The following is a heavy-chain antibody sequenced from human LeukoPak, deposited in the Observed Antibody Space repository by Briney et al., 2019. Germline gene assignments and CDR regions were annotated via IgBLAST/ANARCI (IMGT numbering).Heavy chain of an antibody. Sequence: QPGRSLRLSCAASGFTFSSYAMSWVRQAPGKGLEWVSAISGSGGSTYYAESVKGRFTISRDNSKNTLYLQMNSLRAEDTAVYSCVKYYSSILWPFDYWGQGTLVTVSS. D-gene: IGHD6-13*01. V-gene: IGHV3-23*01. CDR2: ISGSGGST. CDR3: VKYYSSILWPFDY. J-gene: IGHJ4*02. CDR1: GFTFSSYA.